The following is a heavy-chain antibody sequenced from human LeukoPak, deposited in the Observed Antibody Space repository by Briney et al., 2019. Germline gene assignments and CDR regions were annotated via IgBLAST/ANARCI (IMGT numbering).Heavy chain of an antibody. J-gene: IGHJ3*02. V-gene: IGHV3-30*02. D-gene: IGHD6-13*01. CDR1: GFTFSSYG. CDR2: IRYDGSNK. CDR3: AKDFSSRSGWYLEDVDAFDI. Sequence: PGESLTLSCAASGFTFSSYGMHWVRQAPGKGLEWVAFIRYDGSNKYYADSVKGRFTISRDNSKNTLYLQMNSLRAEDTAVYYCAKDFSSRSGWYLEDVDAFDIWGQGTMVTVSS.